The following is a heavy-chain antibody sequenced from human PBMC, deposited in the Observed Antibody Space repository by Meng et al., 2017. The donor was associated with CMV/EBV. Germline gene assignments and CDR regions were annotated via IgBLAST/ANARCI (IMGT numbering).Heavy chain of an antibody. J-gene: IGHJ4*02. CDR1: GGSFSGNY. CDR2: INHSGST. CDR3: ARFRWSPAWGAFDY. Sequence: AVYGGSFSGNYWSWIRQPPEKGLEWIGEINHSGSTNYNPSLKSRVTISVDTSKNQFSLKLSSVTAADTAVYYCARFRWSPAWGAFDYWGQGTLVTVSS. D-gene: IGHD3-16*01. V-gene: IGHV4-34*01.